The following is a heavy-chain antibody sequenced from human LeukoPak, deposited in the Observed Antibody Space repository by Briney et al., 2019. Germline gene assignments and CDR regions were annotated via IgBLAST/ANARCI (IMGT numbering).Heavy chain of an antibody. V-gene: IGHV3-9*01. CDR1: GFTFDDYA. J-gene: IGHJ5*02. Sequence: PGRSLRLSCAASGFTFDDYAMHWVRQAPGKGLEWVSGISWNSGSLGYADSVKGRFTISRDNAKNSLYLQMDSLRADDTAVYYCAGDGPNWGRDFDHWGQGTLVIVSS. D-gene: IGHD7-27*01. CDR3: AGDGPNWGRDFDH. CDR2: ISWNSGSL.